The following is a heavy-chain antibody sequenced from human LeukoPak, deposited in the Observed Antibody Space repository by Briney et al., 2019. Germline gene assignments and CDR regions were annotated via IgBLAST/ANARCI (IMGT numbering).Heavy chain of an antibody. Sequence: GGSLRLSCAASGFTFSSYWMSWVRQAPGKGLERVANIKQDGSEKYYVDSVKGRFTISRDNAKNSLYLQMNSLRAEDTAVYYCARVLAVAGSSYYYYGMDVWGQGTTVTVSS. J-gene: IGHJ6*02. V-gene: IGHV3-7*04. CDR3: ARVLAVAGSSYYYYGMDV. CDR1: GFTFSSYW. D-gene: IGHD6-19*01. CDR2: IKQDGSEK.